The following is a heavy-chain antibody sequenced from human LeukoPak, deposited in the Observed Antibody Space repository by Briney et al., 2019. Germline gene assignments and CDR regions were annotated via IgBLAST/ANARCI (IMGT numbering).Heavy chain of an antibody. Sequence: RSSETLSLTCTVSGGSISNYYWSWIRQPPGKGLDWIGYIYYSGSTNYNPSLKSRATISVDASKNQFSLNLTSVTAADTAVYFCARGTPLRVLDYWGQGILLTVSS. V-gene: IGHV4-59*01. CDR3: ARGTPLRVLDY. CDR2: IYYSGST. J-gene: IGHJ4*02. D-gene: IGHD1/OR15-1a*01. CDR1: GGSISNYY.